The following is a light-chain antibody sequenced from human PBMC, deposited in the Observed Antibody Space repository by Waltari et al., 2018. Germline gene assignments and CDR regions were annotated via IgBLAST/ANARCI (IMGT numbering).Light chain of an antibody. V-gene: IGLV6-57*01. Sequence: NFMLTQPHSVSESPGKTVTSSCTRSSGRNARNYGQRYQQRPGSSPTTVIYEDNQRPSGVPDRFSGSIDSSSNSASLTISGLKTEDEADYYCQSYDSSNVVFGGGTKLTVL. CDR1: SGRNARNY. CDR3: QSYDSSNVV. J-gene: IGLJ2*01. CDR2: EDN.